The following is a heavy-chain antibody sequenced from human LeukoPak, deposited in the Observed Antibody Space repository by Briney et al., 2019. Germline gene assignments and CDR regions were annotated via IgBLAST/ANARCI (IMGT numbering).Heavy chain of an antibody. CDR1: GFTFSSYA. V-gene: IGHV3-23*01. Sequence: GGSLRLSCAASGFTFSSYAVSWVRQAPGKGLEWVSSISGSGGSTYSADSVKGRFTISRDNSKNTLYLQMNSLRAEDTALYYCAKDRSCTNDICRGDFDYWGQGTLVTVS. CDR3: AKDRSCTNDICRGDFDY. J-gene: IGHJ4*02. D-gene: IGHD2-8*01. CDR2: ISGSGGST.